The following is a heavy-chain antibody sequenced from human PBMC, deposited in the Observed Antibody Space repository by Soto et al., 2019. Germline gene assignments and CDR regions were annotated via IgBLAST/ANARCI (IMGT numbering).Heavy chain of an antibody. V-gene: IGHV3-23*01. CDR3: AKDSYGFDYYYYGMDV. CDR1: GFTFSSYA. J-gene: IGHJ6*02. CDR2: ISGSGGST. Sequence: PVGSLRLSCAASGFTFSSYAMSWVRQAPGKGLEWVSAISGSGGSTYYADSVKGRFTISRDNSKNTLYLQMNSLRAEDTAVYYCAKDSYGFDYYYYGMDVWGQGTTVTVSS. D-gene: IGHD5-18*01.